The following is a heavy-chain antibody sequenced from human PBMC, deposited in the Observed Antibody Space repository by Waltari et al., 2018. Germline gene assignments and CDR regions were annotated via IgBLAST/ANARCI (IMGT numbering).Heavy chain of an antibody. Sequence: EVQLVESGGGLVQPGRSLRLSCAASGFTFADYAMHWVRQAPGKGLEWVSGISWNSGSIGYADSVKGRFTISRDNAKNSLYLQMNSLRAEDTALYYCAKGTRGIAAAYNWFDPWGQGTLVTVSS. J-gene: IGHJ5*02. V-gene: IGHV3-9*01. CDR3: AKGTRGIAAAYNWFDP. D-gene: IGHD6-13*01. CDR1: GFTFADYA. CDR2: ISWNSGSI.